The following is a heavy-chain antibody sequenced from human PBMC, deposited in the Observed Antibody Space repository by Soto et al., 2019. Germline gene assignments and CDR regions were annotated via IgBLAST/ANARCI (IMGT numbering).Heavy chain of an antibody. J-gene: IGHJ4*02. V-gene: IGHV4-59*01. D-gene: IGHD5-12*01. Sequence: PSETLSLTCAVYGGSFSGYYWSWIRQPPGKGLEWIGYNYYSGSTNYNPSLKSRVTISVDTSKNQFSLKLSSVTAADTAVYYCARSSSIVAAGYYFDYWGQGTLVTVSS. CDR1: GGSFSGYY. CDR2: NYYSGST. CDR3: ARSSSIVAAGYYFDY.